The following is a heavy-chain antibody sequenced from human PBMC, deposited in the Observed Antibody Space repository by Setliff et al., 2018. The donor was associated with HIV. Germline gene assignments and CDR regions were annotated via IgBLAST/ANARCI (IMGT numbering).Heavy chain of an antibody. V-gene: IGHV3-53*01. CDR2: IYDGGTT. CDR3: ARRQSYYDILNGPAFDALDI. CDR1: GFTFSSYS. Sequence: SGFTFSSYSMSWVRQAPGKGLEWVSIIYDGGTTYYADSVKGRFSISRDYSKNTLYLQMNSLRAEDTAVYYCARRQSYYDILNGPAFDALDIWGQGTKVTVSS. D-gene: IGHD3-9*01. J-gene: IGHJ3*02.